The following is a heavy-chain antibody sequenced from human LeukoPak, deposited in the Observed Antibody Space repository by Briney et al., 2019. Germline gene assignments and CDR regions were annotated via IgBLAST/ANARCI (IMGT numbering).Heavy chain of an antibody. V-gene: IGHV1-2*04. D-gene: IGHD3-16*02. CDR1: GYTFTGYY. J-gene: IGHJ4*02. Sequence: VASVKVSCKASGYTFTGYYMHWVRQAPGQGLEWTGWINPNSGGTNYAQKFQGWVTMTRDTSISTAYMELSRLRPDDTAVYYCARDPLGFGGVIATPSFDYWGQGTLVTVSS. CDR3: ARDPLGFGGVIATPSFDY. CDR2: INPNSGGT.